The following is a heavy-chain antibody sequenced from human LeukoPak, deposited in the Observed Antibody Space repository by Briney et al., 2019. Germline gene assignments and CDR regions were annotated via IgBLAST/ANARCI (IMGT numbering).Heavy chain of an antibody. D-gene: IGHD3-10*01. CDR1: GGTFSSYA. Sequence: ASVKVSCKASGGTFSSYAISWVRQAPGQGLEWMGGIIPIFGTANYAQKFQGRVTMTRNTSISTAYMELSSLRSEDTAVFYCARGLFQYYYGSGSYVRDVWGQGTTVTVSS. V-gene: IGHV1-69*05. CDR2: IIPIFGTA. J-gene: IGHJ6*02. CDR3: ARGLFQYYYGSGSYVRDV.